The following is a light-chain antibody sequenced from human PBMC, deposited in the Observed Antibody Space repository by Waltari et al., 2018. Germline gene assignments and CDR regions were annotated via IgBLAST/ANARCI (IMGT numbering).Light chain of an antibody. Sequence: EIVMTQSPDSLAVSLGERAAINCQSSQSVLSNSNNKNYLAWYQQKPRQPPKLLINWASSRESGVPDRFSGSGSGTDFTLTISSLQAEDVAVYYCQQYYSSPISFGQGTRLEIK. CDR3: QQYYSSPIS. J-gene: IGKJ5*01. CDR2: WAS. CDR1: QSVLSNSNNKNY. V-gene: IGKV4-1*01.